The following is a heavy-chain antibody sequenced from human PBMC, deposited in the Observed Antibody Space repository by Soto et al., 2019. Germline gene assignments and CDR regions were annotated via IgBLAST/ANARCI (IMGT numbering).Heavy chain of an antibody. V-gene: IGHV3-48*01. CDR2: ISSSSSSI. CDR3: ARDLYGVPGVDAFDI. D-gene: IGHD3-3*01. J-gene: IGHJ3*02. CDR1: GFTFDDYA. Sequence: GGSLRLSCAASGFTFDDYAMHWVRQAPGKGLEWVSYISSSSSSIYYADSVKGRFTISRDNAKNSLYLQMNSLRAENTAVYYCARDLYGVPGVDAFDIWGQGTMVTVSS.